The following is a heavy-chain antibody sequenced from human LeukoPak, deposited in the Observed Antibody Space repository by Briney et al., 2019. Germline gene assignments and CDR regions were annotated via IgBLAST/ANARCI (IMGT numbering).Heavy chain of an antibody. V-gene: IGHV3-23*01. D-gene: IGHD3-10*01. Sequence: GGSLRLACAVSGFTFSSYSMSWVRQAPGKGLEWVSAISGSGDSTYYADSVKGRFTISRDNSKNTLYLQMNSLRVEDTAVYYCAKDRGIISDYWGQGTLVTVSS. CDR1: GFTFSSYS. J-gene: IGHJ4*02. CDR3: AKDRGIISDY. CDR2: ISGSGDST.